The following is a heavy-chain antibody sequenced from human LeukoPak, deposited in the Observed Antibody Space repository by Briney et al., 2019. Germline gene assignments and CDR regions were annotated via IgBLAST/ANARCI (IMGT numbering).Heavy chain of an antibody. Sequence: ASVKVSCKASGYTFTGYYMHWVRQAPGQGLEWMGWINPNSGGTNYAQKFQGRVTMTRDTSISTAYMEPSRLRSDDTAVYYCARVVAAAGPGGDYWGQGTLVTVSS. CDR2: INPNSGGT. CDR1: GYTFTGYY. D-gene: IGHD6-13*01. CDR3: ARVVAAAGPGGDY. V-gene: IGHV1-2*02. J-gene: IGHJ4*02.